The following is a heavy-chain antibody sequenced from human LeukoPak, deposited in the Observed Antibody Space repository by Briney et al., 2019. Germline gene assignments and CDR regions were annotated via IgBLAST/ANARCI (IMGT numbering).Heavy chain of an antibody. J-gene: IGHJ6*02. CDR3: ARDMSYYYDSSGLLRHDYYFGMDV. V-gene: IGHV4-34*01. Sequence: SETLSLTCAVYGGSFSGYYWSWIRQPPGKGLEWIGEINHSGSTNYNPSLKSRVTISVDTSKNQFSLKLSSVTAADTAVYYCARDMSYYYDSSGLLRHDYYFGMDVWGQGTTVTVSS. CDR1: GGSFSGYY. CDR2: INHSGST. D-gene: IGHD3-22*01.